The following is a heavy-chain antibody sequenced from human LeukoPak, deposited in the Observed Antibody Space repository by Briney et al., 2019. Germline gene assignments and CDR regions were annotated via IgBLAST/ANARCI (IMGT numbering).Heavy chain of an antibody. V-gene: IGHV4-59*02. Sequence: SETLSLTCTVSGDSVTSSFWNWIRQPPGKGLEWIGYIYYNGNTKYNPSLKSRVTISVDTSKNQFSLKLSSVTAADTAVYYCARDSLTGPDNWFDPRGQGTLVTVSS. J-gene: IGHJ5*02. CDR3: ARDSLTGPDNWFDP. D-gene: IGHD3-9*01. CDR2: IYYNGNT. CDR1: GDSVTSSF.